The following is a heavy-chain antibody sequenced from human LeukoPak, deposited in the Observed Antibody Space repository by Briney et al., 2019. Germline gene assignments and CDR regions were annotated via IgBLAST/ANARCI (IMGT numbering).Heavy chain of an antibody. V-gene: IGHV3-74*01. J-gene: IGHJ4*02. CDR1: GFTFTSVW. D-gene: IGHD4-17*01. CDR3: ARDRTTVTLFDY. CDR2: ISTDGAIT. Sequence: GGSLRLSCAASGFTFTSVWMHWFCHAPGRGLVWISRISTDGAITGYADSVKGRFTISRDNAKNTLYLQMNSLRAEDTAVYYCARDRTTVTLFDYWGQGALVTVSS.